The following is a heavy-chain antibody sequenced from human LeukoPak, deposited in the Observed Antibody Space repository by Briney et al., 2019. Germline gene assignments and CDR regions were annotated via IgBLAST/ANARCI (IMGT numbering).Heavy chain of an antibody. CDR3: TRDLEY. CDR1: GYTLSDYT. V-gene: IGHV3-48*01. Sequence: QSGGSLRLSCGASGYTLSDYTMNWVRQAPGKGPEWISYISSGGSVMHYADSVKGRFTISRDNVENSLYLQMNSLRVEDTAVYYCTRDLEYWGQGVLVTVSS. CDR2: ISSGGSVM. J-gene: IGHJ4*02.